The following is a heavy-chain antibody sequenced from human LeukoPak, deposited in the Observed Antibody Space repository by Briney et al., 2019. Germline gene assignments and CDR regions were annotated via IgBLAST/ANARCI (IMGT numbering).Heavy chain of an antibody. V-gene: IGHV1-2*04. CDR1: GYTFTVYY. J-gene: IGHJ4*02. D-gene: IGHD2-15*01. Sequence: ASVKVSCKASGYTFTVYYIHWVRQVPGQDLEWMGWINPNTGGTSYAQKFQDWVTITRDTSISTAYMELSRLKSDDTAVYYCATELRHQDYWGQGTLVTVSS. CDR3: ATELRHQDY. CDR2: INPNTGGT.